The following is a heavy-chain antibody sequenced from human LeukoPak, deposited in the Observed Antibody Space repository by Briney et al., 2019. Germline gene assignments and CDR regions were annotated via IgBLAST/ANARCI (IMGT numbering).Heavy chain of an antibody. J-gene: IGHJ4*02. Sequence: PSETLSLTCAVYGGSFSGFYWSWIRHVPGKGLEWIGEINYTGSTSYNPSLKSRVTISVDTSKNQFSLKLSSVTAADTAVYYCASGSEWELLRLDYWGQGTLVTVSS. CDR3: ASGSEWELLRLDY. D-gene: IGHD1-26*01. V-gene: IGHV4-34*01. CDR2: INYTGST. CDR1: GGSFSGFY.